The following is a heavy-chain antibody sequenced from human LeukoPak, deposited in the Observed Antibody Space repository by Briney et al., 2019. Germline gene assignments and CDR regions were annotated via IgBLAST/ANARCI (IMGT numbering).Heavy chain of an antibody. J-gene: IGHJ4*02. Sequence: SETLSLTCTVSGYSISSGYFWGWIRQPPGKGLEWIGYIYYSGSTNYNPSLKSRVTISVDTSKNQFSLKLSSVTAADTAVYYCAILPGIAAADYYFDYWGQGTLVTVSS. D-gene: IGHD6-13*01. V-gene: IGHV4-61*01. CDR3: AILPGIAAADYYFDY. CDR2: IYYSGST. CDR1: GYSISSGYF.